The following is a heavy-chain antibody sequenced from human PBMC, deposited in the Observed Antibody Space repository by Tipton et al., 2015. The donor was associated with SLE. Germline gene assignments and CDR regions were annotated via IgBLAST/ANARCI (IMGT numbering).Heavy chain of an antibody. V-gene: IGHV4-39*07. CDR2: IYYSGST. D-gene: IGHD4-17*01. CDR3: ARGTTVTYYYYYGMDV. CDR1: GGSISSSSYY. J-gene: IGHJ6*02. Sequence: TLSLTCTVSGGSISSSSYYWGWIRQPPGKGLEWIGSIYYSGSTYYNPSLKSRVIISVDTSKNQFSLKLSSVTAADTAVYYCARGTTVTYYYYYGMDVWGQGTTVTVSS.